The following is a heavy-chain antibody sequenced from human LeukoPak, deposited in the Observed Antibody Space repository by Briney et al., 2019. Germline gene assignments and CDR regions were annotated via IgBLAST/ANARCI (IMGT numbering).Heavy chain of an antibody. V-gene: IGHV1-18*01. Sequence: ASVKVSCKASGYSFSSFGITWVRQAPGQGLEWMGWISAYTGNAEYAQKFQGRVTLTTDTSTNTAYMELSSLRSEDTAVYYCARGSTVAARRSDWFDPWGQGTLVTVSS. CDR2: ISAYTGNA. J-gene: IGHJ5*02. CDR1: GYSFSSFG. CDR3: ARGSTVAARRSDWFDP. D-gene: IGHD6-13*01.